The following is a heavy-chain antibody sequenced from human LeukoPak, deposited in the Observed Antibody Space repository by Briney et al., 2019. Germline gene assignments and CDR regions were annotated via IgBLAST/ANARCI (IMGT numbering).Heavy chain of an antibody. V-gene: IGHV4-59*06. CDR1: GGSISSYY. CDR3: ARGDHDYGDHGAFAFDI. D-gene: IGHD4-17*01. Sequence: SETLSLTCTVSGGSISSYYWSWIRQPPGKGLEWIGYIYYSGSTYYNPSLKSRVTISVDTSKNQFSLKLSSVTAADTAVYYCARGDHDYGDHGAFAFDIWGQGTMVTVSS. J-gene: IGHJ3*02. CDR2: IYYSGST.